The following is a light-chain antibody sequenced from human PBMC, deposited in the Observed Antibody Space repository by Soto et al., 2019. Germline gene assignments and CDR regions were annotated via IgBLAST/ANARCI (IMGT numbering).Light chain of an antibody. J-gene: IGKJ1*01. CDR2: GAS. CDR1: QSVGRN. Sequence: EIVMTQSPATLSVSPGEAAILSCRASQSVGRNLAWYQQRPGQAPRLLIFGASTRASGVPDRFSGGGSGTDFTLTISRLEPEDSARYSCQQYDTSPPTFGQGTKVDIK. V-gene: IGKV3-15*01. CDR3: QQYDTSPPT.